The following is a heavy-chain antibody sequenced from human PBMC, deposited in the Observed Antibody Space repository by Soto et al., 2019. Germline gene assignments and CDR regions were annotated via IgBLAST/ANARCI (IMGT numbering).Heavy chain of an antibody. V-gene: IGHV4-34*01. J-gene: IGHJ4*02. Sequence: SETLSLTCAVYGGSFSGYYWTWIRQPPGTGLEWIGEINHSGSTTYNPSLKSRVTISVDTSKNQFSLKLTSVTAADTAVYYCARDKITGLFDYWGQGTLVTVSS. CDR2: INHSGST. D-gene: IGHD2-8*02. CDR1: GGSFSGYY. CDR3: ARDKITGLFDY.